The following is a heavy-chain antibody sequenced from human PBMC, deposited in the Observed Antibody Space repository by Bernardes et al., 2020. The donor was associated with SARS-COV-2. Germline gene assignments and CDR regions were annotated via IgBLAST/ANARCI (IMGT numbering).Heavy chain of an antibody. CDR2: INHRGST. CDR3: ARGCYGSSWYGTRNWFDP. Sequence: SETLSLTCAVYGGSFSGYYWSWIRKPPGKGLEWIGEINHRGSTNYNPSLKSRVTISVDTSKNQFSLKLSSVTAADTAVYSCARGCYGSSWYGTRNWFDPWGQGTLVTVS. V-gene: IGHV4-34*01. D-gene: IGHD6-13*01. CDR1: GGSFSGYY. J-gene: IGHJ5*02.